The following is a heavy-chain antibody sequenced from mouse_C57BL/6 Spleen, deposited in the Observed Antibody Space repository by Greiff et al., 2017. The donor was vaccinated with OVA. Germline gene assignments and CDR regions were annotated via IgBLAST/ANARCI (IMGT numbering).Heavy chain of an antibody. CDR1: GYAFSSSW. CDR3: ARHYYGNAMDY. Sequence: VKLVESGPELVKPGASVKISCKASGYAFSSSWMNWVKQRPGKGLEWIGRIYPGDGDTNYNGKFKGKATLTADKSSSTAYMQLSSLTSEDSAVYFCARHYYGNAMDYWGQGTSVTVSS. V-gene: IGHV1-82*01. CDR2: IYPGDGDT. J-gene: IGHJ4*01. D-gene: IGHD1-1*01.